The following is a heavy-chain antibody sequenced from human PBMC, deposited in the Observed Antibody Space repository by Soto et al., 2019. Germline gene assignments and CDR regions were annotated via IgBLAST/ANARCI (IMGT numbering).Heavy chain of an antibody. CDR3: ARGVVSTGCFDY. V-gene: IGHV3-72*01. Sequence: EVQLAESGGGLVQPGGSLRLYCAASGFTFSDHYMDWVRQAPGKGLEWVGRSRDKVHSHTTEYAASVKGRFTISRGDSENSLYLQMNSLKTEDTAVYYGARGVVSTGCFDYWGQGTLVTVSS. J-gene: IGHJ4*02. CDR2: SRDKVHSHTT. D-gene: IGHD5-12*01. CDR1: GFTFSDHY.